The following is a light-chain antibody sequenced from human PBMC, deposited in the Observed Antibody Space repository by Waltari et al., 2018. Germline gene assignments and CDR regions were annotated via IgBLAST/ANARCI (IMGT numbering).Light chain of an antibody. CDR1: ALSKLY. CDR2: TDI. V-gene: IGLV3-25*03. CDR3: QSADSSGTYV. J-gene: IGLJ1*01. Sequence: SYELTQPPSISVSPGQTARITCSGDALSKLYGYWYKQKPGQAPLLLIYTDIERPSGIPERFSGSNSGKTVTLTISGVQAEDEADYYCQSADSSGTYVFGLGTKVTVL.